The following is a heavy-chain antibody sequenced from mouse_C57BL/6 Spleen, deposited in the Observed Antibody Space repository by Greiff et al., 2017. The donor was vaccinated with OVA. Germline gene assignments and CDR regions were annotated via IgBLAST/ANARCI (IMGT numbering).Heavy chain of an antibody. CDR1: GFNIKDYY. J-gene: IGHJ2*01. D-gene: IGHD1-1*01. CDR3: ARFITTVVALDY. Sequence: DVHLVESGAELVKPGASVKLSCTASGFNIKDYYMHWVKQRTEQGLEWIGRIDPEDGETKYAPKFQGKATITADTSSNTAYLQLSSLTSEDTAVYYCARFITTVVALDYWGQGTTLTVSS. V-gene: IGHV14-2*01. CDR2: IDPEDGET.